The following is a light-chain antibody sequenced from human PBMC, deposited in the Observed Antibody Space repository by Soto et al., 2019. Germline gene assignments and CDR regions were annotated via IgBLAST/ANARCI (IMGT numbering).Light chain of an antibody. CDR3: SSYTSSSTYV. J-gene: IGLJ1*01. CDR1: SSDVGVYNY. Sequence: QSALTQPASVSGSPGQSITFSCTGTSSDVGVYNYVSWYQQHPGKAPKLMIYEVRNRPSGVSNRFSGSKSGNTASLTISGLQAEDEADYYCSSYTSSSTYVFGTGTKLTVL. CDR2: EVR. V-gene: IGLV2-14*01.